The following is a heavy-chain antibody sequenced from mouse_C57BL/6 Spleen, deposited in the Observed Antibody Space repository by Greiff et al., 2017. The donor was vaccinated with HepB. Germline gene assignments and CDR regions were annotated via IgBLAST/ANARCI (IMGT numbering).Heavy chain of an antibody. CDR3: ARGGLENYFDY. D-gene: IGHD2-4*01. CDR1: GYTFTDYY. CDR2: INPNNGGT. V-gene: IGHV1-26*01. Sequence: EVQLQQSGPELVKPGASVKISCKASGYTFTDYYMNWVKQSHGKSLEWIGDINPNNGGTSYNQKFKGKATLTVDKSSSTAYMELRSLTSEDSAVYYCARGGLENYFDYWGQGTTLTVSS. J-gene: IGHJ2*01.